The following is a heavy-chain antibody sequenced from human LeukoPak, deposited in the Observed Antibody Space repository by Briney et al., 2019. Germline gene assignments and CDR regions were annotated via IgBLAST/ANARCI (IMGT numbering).Heavy chain of an antibody. Sequence: GGSLRLSCAASGFTFSDYYMSWIRQAPGKGLEWVSYISSSGSTIYYADSVKGRFTISRDNAKNSLYLQMNSLRAEDTAVYYCARVVVAYSSSSDFDYWGQGTLVTVSS. V-gene: IGHV3-11*04. CDR3: ARVVVAYSSSSDFDY. CDR1: GFTFSDYY. J-gene: IGHJ4*02. D-gene: IGHD6-6*01. CDR2: ISSSGSTI.